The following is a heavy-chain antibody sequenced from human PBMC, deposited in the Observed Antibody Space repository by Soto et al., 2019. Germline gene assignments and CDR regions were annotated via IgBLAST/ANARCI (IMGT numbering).Heavy chain of an antibody. CDR3: ARGEEDTGYYYYGMDV. CDR1: GFTFSSYG. CDR2: IWYDGSNK. V-gene: IGHV3-33*01. Sequence: PGGSLRLSCAASGFTFSSYGMHGVRQAPGKGLEWVAVIWYDGSNKYYADSVKGRFTISRDNSKNTLYLQMNSLRAEDTAVYYCARGEEDTGYYYYGMDVWGQGTTVTVSS. J-gene: IGHJ6*02. D-gene: IGHD4-17*01.